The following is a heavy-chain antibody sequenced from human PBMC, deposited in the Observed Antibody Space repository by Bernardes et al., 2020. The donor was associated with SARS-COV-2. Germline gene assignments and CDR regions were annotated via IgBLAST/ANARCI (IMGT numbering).Heavy chain of an antibody. D-gene: IGHD3-9*01. Sequence: GGSVRLACRASGGIDYARSWVRNTPVKGREWVSTISCSCGSTYSADSVQGRFTISRDNSRTTHYLQMDSLRVEDTATYYCAKTVGLGILTGFDSWGQGTLVTVSS. CDR1: GGIDYA. CDR2: ISCSCGST. V-gene: IGHV3-23*01. CDR3: AKTVGLGILTGFDS. J-gene: IGHJ4*02.